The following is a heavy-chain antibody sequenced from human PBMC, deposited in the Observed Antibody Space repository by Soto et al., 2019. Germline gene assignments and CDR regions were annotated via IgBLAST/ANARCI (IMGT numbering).Heavy chain of an antibody. J-gene: IGHJ6*02. V-gene: IGHV3-33*01. CDR3: ARDRVATPYDYGWGSYRYHYYGMDV. D-gene: IGHD3-16*02. Sequence: QVQLVESGGGVVHPGRSLRLSCAASGFTFSSYGMHWVRQAPGKGLEWVAVIWYDGSNKYYADSVKGRFTISRDNSKNTMYLQMNSLRADDTAVYYCARDRVATPYDYGWGSYRYHYYGMDVWGQGTTVSVSS. CDR1: GFTFSSYG. CDR2: IWYDGSNK.